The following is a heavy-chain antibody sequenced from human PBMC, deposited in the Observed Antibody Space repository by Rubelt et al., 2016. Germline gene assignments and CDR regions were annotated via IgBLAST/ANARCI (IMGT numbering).Heavy chain of an antibody. CDR2: INPNSGGT. D-gene: IGHD2-2*01. J-gene: IGHJ5*02. CDR3: AIDSHIVVVPAARRWFDP. Sequence: MGWINPNSGGTNCAQKFQGRVTMTRDTSISTAYIELSRLRSDDTAVYYCAIDSHIVVVPAARRWFDPWGQGTLVTVSS. V-gene: IGHV1-2*02.